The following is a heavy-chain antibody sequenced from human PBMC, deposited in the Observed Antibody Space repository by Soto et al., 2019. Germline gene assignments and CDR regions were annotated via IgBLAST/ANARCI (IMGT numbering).Heavy chain of an antibody. V-gene: IGHV3-23*01. CDR1: GFTFRSYA. J-gene: IGHJ4*02. CDR2: ISGSGGST. CDR3: AKDGSDYYDSSGYYN. Sequence: GGSLRPSCAPSGFTFRSYAMSWVPPAPGKGLEWVSAISGSGGSTYYADSVKGRFTISRDNSKNTLYLQMNSLRAEDTAVYYCAKDGSDYYDSSGYYNWGQGTLVTVSS. D-gene: IGHD3-22*01.